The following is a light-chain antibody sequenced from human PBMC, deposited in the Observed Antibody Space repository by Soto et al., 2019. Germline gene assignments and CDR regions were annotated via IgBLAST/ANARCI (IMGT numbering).Light chain of an antibody. CDR2: EGT. CDR1: SSDVGSYKF. V-gene: IGLV2-23*01. Sequence: QSVLAQPASVSGSPGQSITISCTGSSSDVGSYKFVSWFQQNPGKAPKLIIYEGTKRPSGFSDRFSGSKSGYTASLTISGLQAEDEADYYCCSYAGDSTWVFGGGTKLTVL. J-gene: IGLJ3*02. CDR3: CSYAGDSTWV.